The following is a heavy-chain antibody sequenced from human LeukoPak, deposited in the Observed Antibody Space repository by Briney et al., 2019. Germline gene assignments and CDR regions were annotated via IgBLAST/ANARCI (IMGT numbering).Heavy chain of an antibody. Sequence: NTSETLSLTCAVYGGSFSGYYWSWIRQPPGKGLEWIGEINHSGSTNYNPSLKSRVTISVDTSKNQFSLKLSSVTAADTAVYYCARGRIVVVVAATLYYYYGMDVWGQGTTVTVSS. CDR3: ARGRIVVVVAATLYYYYGMDV. V-gene: IGHV4-34*01. J-gene: IGHJ6*02. D-gene: IGHD2-15*01. CDR1: GGSFSGYY. CDR2: INHSGST.